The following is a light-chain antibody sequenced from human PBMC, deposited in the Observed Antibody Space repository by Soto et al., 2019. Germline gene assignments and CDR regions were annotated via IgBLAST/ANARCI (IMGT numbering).Light chain of an antibody. CDR1: QRTSGW. Sequence: DIQMTQSPSTLSASVGDRVTITCRASQRTSGWLAWYQQKPGKAPRLLIYKASSLESGVPSRFSGSGSGTEFTLTISSLQPDDFATYYCQQYYSYSTFGQGTKVDNK. J-gene: IGKJ1*01. CDR2: KAS. V-gene: IGKV1-5*03. CDR3: QQYYSYST.